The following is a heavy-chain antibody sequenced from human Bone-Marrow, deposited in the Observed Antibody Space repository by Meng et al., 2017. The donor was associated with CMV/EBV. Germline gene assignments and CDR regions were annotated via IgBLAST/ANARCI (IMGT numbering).Heavy chain of an antibody. Sequence: SVKVSCKASGGTFSSYTISWVRQAPGQGLEWMGRIIPILGIANYAQKFQGRVTITADKSTSTAYMELSSLRSEDTAVYYCASAEGYCSSTSCYSGDYYYGMDVWGQGTTVTVSS. CDR1: GGTFSSYT. V-gene: IGHV1-69*02. CDR2: IIPILGIA. D-gene: IGHD2-2*01. J-gene: IGHJ6*02. CDR3: ASAEGYCSSTSCYSGDYYYGMDV.